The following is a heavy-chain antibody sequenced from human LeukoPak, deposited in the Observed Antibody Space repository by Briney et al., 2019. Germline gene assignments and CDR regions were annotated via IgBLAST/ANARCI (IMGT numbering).Heavy chain of an antibody. Sequence: PGGSLRLSCAASGFTVSSNYMSWVRQAPGKGLEWVSSISSSSSYIYYADSVKGRFTISRDNAKNSLYLQMNSLRAEDTAVYYCAMYYDFWSGPQDAFDIWGQGTMVTVSS. CDR1: GFTVSSNY. CDR2: ISSSSSYI. J-gene: IGHJ3*02. V-gene: IGHV3-21*01. D-gene: IGHD3-3*01. CDR3: AMYYDFWSGPQDAFDI.